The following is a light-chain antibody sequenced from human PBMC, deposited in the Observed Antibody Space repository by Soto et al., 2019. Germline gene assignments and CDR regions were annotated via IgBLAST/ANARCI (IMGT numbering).Light chain of an antibody. V-gene: IGKV3-15*01. CDR2: VAS. CDR3: QQYNDWPRT. Sequence: ETGMTQSAAALSVSVGERVTLSCRASQSVSTNLAWYQQRPGQAPRLLIHVASTRATAVTDRLSVSGSGTDFTLTISSLQSEDFAIYYCQQYNDWPRTFGQGTKLEIK. J-gene: IGKJ2*01. CDR1: QSVSTN.